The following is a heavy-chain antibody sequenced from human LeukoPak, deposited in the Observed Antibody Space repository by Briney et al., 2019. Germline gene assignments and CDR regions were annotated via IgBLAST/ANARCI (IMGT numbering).Heavy chain of an antibody. Sequence: SETLSLTCTVSGGSISSYYWSWIRQPAGKGLEWIGRIYTSGSTNYNPSLKSRVTMSADTSKNQFSLKLSSVTAADTAVYYCARGYGSGWPQPYDAFDIWGQGTMVTVSS. CDR2: IYTSGST. CDR1: GGSISSYY. CDR3: ARGYGSGWPQPYDAFDI. V-gene: IGHV4-4*07. D-gene: IGHD6-19*01. J-gene: IGHJ3*02.